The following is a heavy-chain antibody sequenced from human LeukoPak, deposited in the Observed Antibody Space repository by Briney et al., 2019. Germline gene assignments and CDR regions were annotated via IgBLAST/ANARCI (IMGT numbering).Heavy chain of an antibody. CDR1: GFTFSSYG. CDR3: ARRMYYYDSGGYSYYFDY. J-gene: IGHJ4*02. Sequence: PGGSLRLSCAASGFTFSSYGMSWVRQAPGKGLEWVSAISGSGGSTYYADSVKGRFTISRDNAKNSLYLQMNSLRAEDTALYYCARRMYYYDSGGYSYYFDYWGQGTLVTVSS. D-gene: IGHD3-22*01. CDR2: ISGSGGST. V-gene: IGHV3-23*01.